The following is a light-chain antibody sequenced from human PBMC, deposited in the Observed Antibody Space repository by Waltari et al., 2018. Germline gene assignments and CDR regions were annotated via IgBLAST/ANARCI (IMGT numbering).Light chain of an antibody. CDR1: QSLLHSNGYNY. Sequence: DIVMTQSPLSLPVTPGEQASITCRASQSLLHSNGYNYLDWYLQKPGQSPQLLIYLGSNRASGVPDRFSGSGSGTDFTLKISRVEAEDVGVYCCMQALQTPYTFGQGTKLEIK. V-gene: IGKV2-28*01. J-gene: IGKJ2*01. CDR2: LGS. CDR3: MQALQTPYT.